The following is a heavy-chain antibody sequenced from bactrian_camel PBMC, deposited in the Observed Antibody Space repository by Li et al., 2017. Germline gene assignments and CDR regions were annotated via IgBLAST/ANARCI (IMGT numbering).Heavy chain of an antibody. CDR3: AAELRPDYVLQARNILRPIGYNR. V-gene: IGHV3S53*01. D-gene: IGHD4*01. J-gene: IGHJ4*01. CDR1: GYTSTTSC. Sequence: VQLVESGRLSCVTSGYTSTTSCVAWVRQAPGKQREGVVSIDRDGRATYADSVKGRFTISQDNAKNTVYLQMNSLKPEDSGMYICAAELRPDYVLQARNILRPIGYNRWGRGTQVTVS. CDR2: IDRDGRA.